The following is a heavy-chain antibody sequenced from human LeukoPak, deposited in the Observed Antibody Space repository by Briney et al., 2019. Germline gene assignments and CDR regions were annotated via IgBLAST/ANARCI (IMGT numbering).Heavy chain of an antibody. J-gene: IGHJ4*02. CDR1: LYTFTRYG. V-gene: IGHV1-69*06. CDR2: IIPIFGTA. CDR3: STEPSSGWPHNDY. Sequence: ASVTVSCKASLYTFTRYGISWVRQAPGQQLEWMGGIIPIFGTANYVHKFQGRVTIHAHKSTSTAYMELSSRRSEDTAVYDCSTEPSSGWPHNDYWGQGTLVTVSS. D-gene: IGHD6-19*01.